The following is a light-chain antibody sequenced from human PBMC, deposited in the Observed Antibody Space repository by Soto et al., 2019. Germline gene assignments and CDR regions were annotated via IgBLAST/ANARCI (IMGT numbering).Light chain of an antibody. CDR3: KSFTAGFTDV. CDR1: SSDVGGYNH. CDR2: DVS. J-gene: IGLJ1*01. V-gene: IGLV2-14*01. Sequence: QSALTQPASVSGSPGQSITISCTGTSSDVGGYNHVSWYQQHPGKAPKLVIYDVSSRPSGVSNRFSGSKSGNTASLTISGLQAEDEADYYCKSFTAGFTDVFGTGTKLTVL.